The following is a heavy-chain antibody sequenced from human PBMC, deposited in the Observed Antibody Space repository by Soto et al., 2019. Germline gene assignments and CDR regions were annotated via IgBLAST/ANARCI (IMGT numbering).Heavy chain of an antibody. Sequence: QVQLVESGGGVVQPGRSLRFSCAASGFTFSSYGMHWVREAAGKGLEWVAVISSDGSNKYYGDSVKGRFTISRDNSKNTLYLQMNSLRAEDIAVYYCAGGYFFFDYWGQGNLLTVSS. CDR3: AGGYFFFDY. J-gene: IGHJ4*02. V-gene: IGHV3-30*03. CDR2: ISSDGSNK. CDR1: GFTFSSYG. D-gene: IGHD3-10*01.